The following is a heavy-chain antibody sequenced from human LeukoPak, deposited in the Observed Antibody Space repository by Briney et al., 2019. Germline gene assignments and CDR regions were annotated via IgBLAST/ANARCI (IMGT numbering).Heavy chain of an antibody. D-gene: IGHD6-13*01. CDR3: ARDSSSWYVGFDP. V-gene: IGHV1-69*01. CDR2: IIPIFGTA. Sequence: SVKVSCKASGGTFSSYAISWVRQAPGQGLEWMGGIIPIFGTANYAQKFQGRVTITADESTSTAYMELRSLRSDDTAVYYCARDSSSWYVGFDPWGQGTLVTVSS. CDR1: GGTFSSYA. J-gene: IGHJ5*02.